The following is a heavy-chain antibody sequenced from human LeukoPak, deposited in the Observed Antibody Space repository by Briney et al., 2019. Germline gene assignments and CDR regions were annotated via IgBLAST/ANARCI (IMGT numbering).Heavy chain of an antibody. Sequence: GASVKVSCKASGGTFSSYAISWVRQAPGQGLEWMGGIIPIFGTANYAQKFQGRVTITTDESTSTAHMELSSLRSEDTAVYYCARQPCGGDCYSDYWGQGTLVTVSS. CDR3: ARQPCGGDCYSDY. CDR2: IIPIFGTA. V-gene: IGHV1-69*05. D-gene: IGHD2-21*02. J-gene: IGHJ4*02. CDR1: GGTFSSYA.